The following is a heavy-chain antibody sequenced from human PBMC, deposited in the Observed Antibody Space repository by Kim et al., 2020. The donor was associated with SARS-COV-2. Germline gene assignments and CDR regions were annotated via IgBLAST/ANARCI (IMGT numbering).Heavy chain of an antibody. Sequence: GGSLRLSCAASGFTLSRHWMHWVRQAPGKGLVWVSRIKSDGSSTNYADSVKGRFTISRDNAKNTLFLQMNSLRGEDTAVYYCARDYPYCTDGICLDYYY. CDR2: IKSDGSST. J-gene: IGHJ6*03. V-gene: IGHV3-74*01. D-gene: IGHD2-8*01. CDR3: ARDYPYCTDGICLDYYY. CDR1: GFTLSRHW.